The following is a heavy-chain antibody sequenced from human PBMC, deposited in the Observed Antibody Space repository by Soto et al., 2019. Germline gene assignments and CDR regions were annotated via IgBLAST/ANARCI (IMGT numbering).Heavy chain of an antibody. J-gene: IGHJ4*02. CDR3: ARDGGFGELKY. V-gene: IGHV1-69*18. D-gene: IGHD3-10*01. CDR1: GDTFSGYP. Sequence: QVQLVQSGAELKKPGSSVKVSCKASGDTFSGYPINWVRQAPGEGLEWMGRMIPVFGTTNDAQRFEGRVTFTADESTNTAYMELRGLLSDDTAVYYCARDGGFGELKYWGPGTLVTVSS. CDR2: MIPVFGTT.